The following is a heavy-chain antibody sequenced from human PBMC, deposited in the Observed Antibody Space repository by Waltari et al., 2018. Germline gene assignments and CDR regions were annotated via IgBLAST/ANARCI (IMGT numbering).Heavy chain of an antibody. CDR2: FDPEDGET. CDR1: GNTLIELS. V-gene: IGHV1-24*01. D-gene: IGHD3-10*01. J-gene: IGHJ5*02. Sequence: QVQLVQSGAEVKKPGASVKVSCKVSGNTLIELSMHWVRQAPGEGLEWMGGFDPEDGETVYAQKFQGRVTMTEDTSTDTAYMELSSLRSDDTAGYYCATGSWSTPGWFDTWGQGTLVTVSS. CDR3: ATGSWSTPGWFDT.